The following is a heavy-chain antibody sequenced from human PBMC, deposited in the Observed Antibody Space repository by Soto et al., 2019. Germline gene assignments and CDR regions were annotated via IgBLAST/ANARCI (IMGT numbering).Heavy chain of an antibody. D-gene: IGHD1-1*01. CDR3: ARNARSIHYYYGMDV. Sequence: ASVKVSCKASGGTFSSYTISWVRQAPGQGLEWMGWINPNSGGTNYAQKFQGWVTMTRDTSISTAYMELSRLRSDDTAVYYCARNARSIHYYYGMDVWGQGTTVTVSS. J-gene: IGHJ6*02. CDR2: INPNSGGT. V-gene: IGHV1-2*04. CDR1: GGTFSSYT.